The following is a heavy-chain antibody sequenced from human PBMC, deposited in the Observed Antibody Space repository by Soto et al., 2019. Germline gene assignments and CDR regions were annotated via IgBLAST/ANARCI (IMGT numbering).Heavy chain of an antibody. D-gene: IGHD3-10*01. CDR1: GFTFSSYA. CDR3: AKFLFPGDYYYGMDV. CDR2: ISGSGGST. V-gene: IGHV3-23*01. Sequence: EVQLLESGGGLVQPGGSMRLSCAASGFTFSSYAMSWVRQAPGKGLEWVSAISGSGGSTYYADSVKGRFTISRDNSKNTLYLQMNSLRAEDTAVYYCAKFLFPGDYYYGMDVWGQGTTVTVSS. J-gene: IGHJ6*02.